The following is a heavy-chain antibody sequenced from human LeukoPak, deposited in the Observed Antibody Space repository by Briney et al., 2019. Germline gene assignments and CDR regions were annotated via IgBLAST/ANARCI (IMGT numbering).Heavy chain of an antibody. CDR3: AKTILVRPYDAFGI. J-gene: IGHJ3*02. V-gene: IGHV4-39*01. CDR1: DGSINSGRYY. Sequence: SETLSLTCTVSDGSINSGRYYWGWLRQSPETGLEWIGSIYYSGSTYYNPSLKSRITISRDTPKNQISLKMKSVTAADTAVYYCAKTILVRPYDAFGIWGRGTMVTVSS. CDR2: IYYSGST. D-gene: IGHD3-10*01.